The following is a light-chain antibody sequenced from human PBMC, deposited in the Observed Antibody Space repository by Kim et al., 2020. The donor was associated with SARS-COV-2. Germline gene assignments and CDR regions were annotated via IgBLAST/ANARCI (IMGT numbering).Light chain of an antibody. CDR3: QAWDSSTPAVV. V-gene: IGLV3-1*01. CDR2: QDS. J-gene: IGLJ2*01. Sequence: SYELTQPPSVSVSPGQTASITCSGGKLGDKYACWYQQKPGQSPVLVIYQDSKRPSGIPERFSGSNSGNTATLTISGTQAMDEADYYCQAWDSSTPAVVFGGGTKVTVL. CDR1: KLGDKY.